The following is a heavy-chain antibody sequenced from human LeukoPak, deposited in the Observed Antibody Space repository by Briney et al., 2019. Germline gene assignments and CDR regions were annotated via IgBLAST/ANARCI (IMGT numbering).Heavy chain of an antibody. D-gene: IGHD2-15*01. CDR3: ARWGEYCSGGSCLVTDS. J-gene: IGHJ4*02. CDR2: INPSGGST. CDR1: GYTFTSYY. Sequence: ASVKVSCKASGYTFTSYYMHWVRQAPGQGLEWMGIINPSGGSTSYAQKFQGRVTMTRDTSTSTVYMELSSLRSEDTAVYYCARWGEYCSGGSCLVTDSWGQGTLVTVSS. V-gene: IGHV1-46*01.